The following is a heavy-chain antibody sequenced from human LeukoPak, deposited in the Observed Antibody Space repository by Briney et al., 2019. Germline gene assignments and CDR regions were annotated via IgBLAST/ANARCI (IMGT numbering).Heavy chain of an antibody. CDR1: GFTVSSYY. V-gene: IGHV3-66*02. J-gene: IGHJ3*02. Sequence: GGSLRLSCAAPGFTVSSYYMSWVRPAPGKGLEWVSVIYSGASTYYADSVKRRFTISRDNSRNTLYLQMNGLRADDTAVYYCATINYYDSSGYVDVFDIWGQGTMVTVSS. CDR2: IYSGAST. D-gene: IGHD3-22*01. CDR3: ATINYYDSSGYVDVFDI.